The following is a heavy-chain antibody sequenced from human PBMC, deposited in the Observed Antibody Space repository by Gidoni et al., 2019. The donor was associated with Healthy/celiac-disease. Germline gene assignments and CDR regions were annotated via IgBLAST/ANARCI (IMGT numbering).Heavy chain of an antibody. CDR1: GGPFSSYT. V-gene: IGHV1-69*02. J-gene: IGHJ6*02. CDR3: ARNRAGPARQQLLNTTLYYYYYYGMDV. CDR2: IIPILGIA. D-gene: IGHD6-13*01. Sequence: QVQLVQSGAAVKKPGSSVTVSCKASGGPFSSYTIRLVRPAPGQGLEWMGRIIPILGIANYAQKFQGRVTITADKSTSTAYMELSSLRSEDTAVYYCARNRAGPARQQLLNTTLYYYYYYGMDVWGQGTTVTVSS.